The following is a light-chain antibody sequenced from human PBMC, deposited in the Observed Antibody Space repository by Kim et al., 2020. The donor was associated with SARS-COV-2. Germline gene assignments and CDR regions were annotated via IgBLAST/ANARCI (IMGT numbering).Light chain of an antibody. CDR3: QQSYSTPLP. Sequence: DIQMTQSPSSLSASVGDRVTITCRASQSISSYLNWYQQKPGKAPKLLIYAASSLQSGVPSRFSGSGSGTDFTLTISSLQPEDFATYYCQQSYSTPLPFRVGTKVDIK. CDR1: QSISSY. CDR2: AAS. V-gene: IGKV1-39*01. J-gene: IGKJ4*01.